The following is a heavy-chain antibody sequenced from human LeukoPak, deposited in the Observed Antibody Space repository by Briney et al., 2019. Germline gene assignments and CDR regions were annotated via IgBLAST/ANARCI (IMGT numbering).Heavy chain of an antibody. J-gene: IGHJ4*02. Sequence: PGGSLRLSCTASGFTFGDYAMSWFRQAPGKGLEWVGFIRSKAYGGTTEYAASVKGRFTISRDDSKSIAYLQMNSLKTEDTAVYYCTRGKSGSPYQYYFDYWGQGTLVTVSS. V-gene: IGHV3-49*03. CDR1: GFTFGDYA. D-gene: IGHD5-12*01. CDR2: IRSKAYGGTT. CDR3: TRGKSGSPYQYYFDY.